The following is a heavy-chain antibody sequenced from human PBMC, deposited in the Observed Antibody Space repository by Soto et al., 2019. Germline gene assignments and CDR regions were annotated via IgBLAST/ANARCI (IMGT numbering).Heavy chain of an antibody. Sequence: SETLSLTCTVSGGSISSYYWSWIRQPPGKGLEWIGYIYYSGSTNYNPSLKSRVTISVDTSKNQFSLKLSSVTAADTAVYYCARASGSYQGGFDYWGQGTLVTVSS. CDR3: ARASGSYQGGFDY. CDR1: GGSISSYY. V-gene: IGHV4-59*01. CDR2: IYYSGST. J-gene: IGHJ4*02. D-gene: IGHD3-10*01.